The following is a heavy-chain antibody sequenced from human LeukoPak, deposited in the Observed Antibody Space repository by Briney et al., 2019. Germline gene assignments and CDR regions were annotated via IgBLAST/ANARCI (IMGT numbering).Heavy chain of an antibody. CDR2: ISGSGGST. Sequence: PGGSLRLSCAASGFTFSSYAMSWVRQAPGKGLEWVSAISGSGGSTYYADSVKGRFTISRDNSKNTLYLQMNSLRAEDTAVYYCAEDLRFGELSWFDPWGQGTLVTVSS. CDR3: AEDLRFGELSWFDP. J-gene: IGHJ5*02. D-gene: IGHD3-10*01. V-gene: IGHV3-23*01. CDR1: GFTFSSYA.